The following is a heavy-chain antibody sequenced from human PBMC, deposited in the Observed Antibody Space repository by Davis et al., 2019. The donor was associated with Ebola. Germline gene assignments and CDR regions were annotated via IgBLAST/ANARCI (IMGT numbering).Heavy chain of an antibody. CDR3: AKGRVEMATATVDAFDV. Sequence: SLKISCAASGFTFSSYTITWVRQAPGKGLEWVSGVSWNSDNIAYADSVKGRFTISRDTANNSLYLQMNTLRPEDTALYYCAKGRVEMATATVDAFDVWGQGTMVTVSS. D-gene: IGHD5-24*01. V-gene: IGHV3-9*01. J-gene: IGHJ3*01. CDR1: GFTFSSYT. CDR2: VSWNSDNI.